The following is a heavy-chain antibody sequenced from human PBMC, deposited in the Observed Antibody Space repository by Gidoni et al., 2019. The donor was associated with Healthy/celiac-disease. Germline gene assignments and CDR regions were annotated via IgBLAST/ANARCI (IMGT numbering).Heavy chain of an antibody. CDR2: INHSGST. CDR3: ARLTSDLRYFDWRTVRYFDY. D-gene: IGHD3-9*01. CDR1: GGSFSGYY. J-gene: IGHJ4*02. V-gene: IGHV4-34*01. Sequence: QVQLQQWGAGLLKPSETLSLTCAVYGGSFSGYYWSWIRQPPGKGLEWIGEINHSGSTNYNPSLKSRVTISVDTSKNQFSLKLSSVTAADTAVYYCARLTSDLRYFDWRTVRYFDYWGQGTLVTVSS.